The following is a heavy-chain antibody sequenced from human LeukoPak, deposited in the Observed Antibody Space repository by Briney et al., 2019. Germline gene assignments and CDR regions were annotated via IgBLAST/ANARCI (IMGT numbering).Heavy chain of an antibody. V-gene: IGHV1-2*02. J-gene: IGHJ6*03. D-gene: IGHD6-6*01. CDR2: INPNSGGT. CDR1: GYTFTGYY. Sequence: VALVKVSCKASGYTFTGYYMHWVRQAPGQGLEWMGWINPNSGGTNYAQKFQGRVTMTRDTSISTAYMELSRLRSDDTAVYYCARGEYSSSSGVYYYYMDVWGKGTTVTVSS. CDR3: ARGEYSSSSGVYYYYMDV.